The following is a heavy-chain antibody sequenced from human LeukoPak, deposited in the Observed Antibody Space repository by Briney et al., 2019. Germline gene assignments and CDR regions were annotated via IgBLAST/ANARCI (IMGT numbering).Heavy chain of an antibody. V-gene: IGHV3-9*03. CDR2: INWNSGTI. Sequence: GGSLRLSCAASGFIFDDYAMHWVRQAPGKGLEWVSGINWNSGTIGYADSVKGRFTISRDNAKNSLCLQMNSLRADDMAFYYCARDRFRYCSGAYCSHFEFWGQGTLVSVSS. D-gene: IGHD2-15*01. CDR1: GFIFDDYA. J-gene: IGHJ4*02. CDR3: ARDRFRYCSGAYCSHFEF.